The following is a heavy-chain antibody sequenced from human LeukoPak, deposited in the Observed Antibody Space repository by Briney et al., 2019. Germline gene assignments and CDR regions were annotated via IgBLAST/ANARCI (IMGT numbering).Heavy chain of an antibody. D-gene: IGHD5-18*01. CDR1: GGSISSGSYY. J-gene: IGHJ4*02. CDR2: IYTSGST. Sequence: SETLSLTCTVSGGSISSGSYYWSWIRQPAGKGLEWIGRIYTSGSTNYNPSLKSRVTISVDTSKNQFSLKLSSVSAADTAVYYCAREEDTAMGPTFDYWGQGTLVTVSS. CDR3: AREEDTAMGPTFDY. V-gene: IGHV4-61*02.